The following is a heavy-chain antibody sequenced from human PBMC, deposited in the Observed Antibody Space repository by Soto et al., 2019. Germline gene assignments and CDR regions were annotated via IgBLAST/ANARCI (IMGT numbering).Heavy chain of an antibody. CDR1: GYTFTSYD. V-gene: IGHV1-8*01. D-gene: IGHD2-15*01. J-gene: IGHJ4*02. Sequence: QVQLEQSGAEVKKPGATVKVSCKASGYTFTSYDINWVRQATGQGLESMGWMNPNSGNTAYAQKFQGRVTMTRNTSISTAYMELSSLRSEDTAVYYCARGNEYGGNFDYWGQGTLVTVSS. CDR2: MNPNSGNT. CDR3: ARGNEYGGNFDY.